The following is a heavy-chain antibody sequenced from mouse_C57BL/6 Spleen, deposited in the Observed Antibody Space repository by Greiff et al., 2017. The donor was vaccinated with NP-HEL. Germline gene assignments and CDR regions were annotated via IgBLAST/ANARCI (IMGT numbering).Heavy chain of an antibody. V-gene: IGHV5-6*01. J-gene: IGHJ1*03. D-gene: IGHD4-1*02. Sequence: EVHLVESGGDLVKPGGSLKLSCAASGFTFSSYGMSWVRQTPDKRLEWVATISSGGSYTYYPDSVKGRFTISRDNAKNTLYLQMSSLKSEDTAMYYCARQPTGTGNWYFDVWGTGTTVTVSS. CDR2: ISSGGSYT. CDR3: ARQPTGTGNWYFDV. CDR1: GFTFSSYG.